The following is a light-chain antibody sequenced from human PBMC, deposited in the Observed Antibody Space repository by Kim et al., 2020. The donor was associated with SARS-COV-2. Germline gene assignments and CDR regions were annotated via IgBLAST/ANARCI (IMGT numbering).Light chain of an antibody. CDR2: DVS. Sequence: QSALTQPASVSGSPGQSITISCTGTSSDVSGYNYVSWYQQHPGKAPKLMIYDVSNRPSGVSNRFSGSKSGNTASLTISGLQAEDEADYYCSSYTSSSTGVFGGGTQLSVL. V-gene: IGLV2-14*03. CDR3: SSYTSSSTGV. J-gene: IGLJ2*01. CDR1: SSDVSGYNY.